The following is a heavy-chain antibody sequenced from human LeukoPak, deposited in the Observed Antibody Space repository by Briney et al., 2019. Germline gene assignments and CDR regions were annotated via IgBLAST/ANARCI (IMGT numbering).Heavy chain of an antibody. CDR3: ARDLLGSVEVVPAAIGSAIDY. J-gene: IGHJ4*02. V-gene: IGHV1-2*02. CDR1: GGSFSSYA. CDR2: INPNCGGP. Sequence: GPVEVACKASGGSFSSYAISWVRQAPGQGLEWGGGINPNCGGPNYAQKCQGRVTMTRDTSISTAYMELSRLRSDDTAVYYCARDLLGSVEVVPAAIGSAIDYWGQGTLVTVAS. D-gene: IGHD2-2*02.